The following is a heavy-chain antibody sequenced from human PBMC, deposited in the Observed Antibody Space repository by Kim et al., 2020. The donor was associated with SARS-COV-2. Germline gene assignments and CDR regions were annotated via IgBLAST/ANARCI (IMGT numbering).Heavy chain of an antibody. CDR3: ATLRGSGSYFTFDY. D-gene: IGHD3-10*01. CDR1: GYTLTELS. V-gene: IGHV1-24*01. Sequence: ASVKVSCKVSGYTLTELSMHWVRQAPGKGLEWMGGFDPEDGETIYAQKFQGRVTMTEDTSTDTAYMELSSLRSEDTAVYYCATLRGSGSYFTFDYWGQGTLVTVSS. CDR2: FDPEDGET. J-gene: IGHJ4*02.